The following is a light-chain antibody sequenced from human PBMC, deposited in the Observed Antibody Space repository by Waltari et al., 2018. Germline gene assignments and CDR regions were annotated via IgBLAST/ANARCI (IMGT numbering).Light chain of an antibody. Sequence: DVVMTQSPLSLPVTLGQPASISCRSSQSLVYSAGNTYLYWFQQRPGQSPRRLIYKVSNRDSGVPDRFSGSGSGTDFTLKISRVEAEDVGVYYCMQGTHWPTFGQGTKVEIK. CDR1: QSLVYSAGNTY. CDR2: KVS. V-gene: IGKV2-30*01. CDR3: MQGTHWPT. J-gene: IGKJ1*01.